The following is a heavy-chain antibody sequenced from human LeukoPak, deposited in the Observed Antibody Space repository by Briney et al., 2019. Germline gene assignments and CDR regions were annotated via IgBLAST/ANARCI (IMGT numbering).Heavy chain of an antibody. J-gene: IGHJ5*02. V-gene: IGHV4-30-2*01. Sequence: SATLSLTCAVSGGSISSGGYSWSWIRQPPGKGLEWIGYIYHSGSTYYNPSLKSRVTISVDRSKNQFSLKLSSVTAADTAVYYCARVTTVIPGNNWFDPWGQGTLVTVSS. D-gene: IGHD4-17*01. CDR2: IYHSGST. CDR3: ARVTTVIPGNNWFDP. CDR1: GGSISSGGYS.